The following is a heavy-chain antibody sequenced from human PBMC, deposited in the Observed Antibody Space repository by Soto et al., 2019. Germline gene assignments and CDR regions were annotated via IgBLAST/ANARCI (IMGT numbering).Heavy chain of an antibody. CDR2: IYYSGST. CDR1: GGSVSSGSYY. V-gene: IGHV4-61*01. CDR3: AREGGWGAFDI. J-gene: IGHJ3*02. D-gene: IGHD3-16*01. Sequence: SETLSLTCTVSGGSVSSGSYYWSWIRQPPGKGLEWIGYIYYSGSTNYNLSLKSRVTISVDTSKNQFSLKLSSVTAADTAVYYCAREGGWGAFDIWGQGTMVTVSS.